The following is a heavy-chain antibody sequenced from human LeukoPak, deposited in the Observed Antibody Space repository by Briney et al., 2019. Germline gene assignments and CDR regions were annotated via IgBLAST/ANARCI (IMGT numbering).Heavy chain of an antibody. V-gene: IGHV1-8*01. Sequence: ASVTVSCKASGYTFTSYDINWVRQAPGQGLEWMGWMNPNSGNTGYAQKFQGRVTMTRNTSISTAYMELSSLRSEDTAVYYCARSLYGGAADDYWGQGTLVTVSS. CDR2: MNPNSGNT. J-gene: IGHJ4*02. CDR3: ARSLYGGAADDY. D-gene: IGHD3-16*01. CDR1: GYTFTSYD.